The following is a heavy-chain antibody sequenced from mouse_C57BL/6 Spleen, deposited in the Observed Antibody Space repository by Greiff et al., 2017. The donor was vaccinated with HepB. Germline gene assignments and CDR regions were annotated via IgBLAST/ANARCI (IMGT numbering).Heavy chain of an antibody. D-gene: IGHD1-1*01. J-gene: IGHJ1*03. V-gene: IGHV5-6*01. CDR1: GFTFSSYG. CDR2: ISSGGSYT. CDR3: ARHEYYGSTVWYFDV. Sequence: EVQVVESGGDLVKPGGSLKLSCAASGFTFSSYGMSWVRQTPDKRLEWVATISSGGSYTYYPDSVKGRFTISRDNAKNTLYLQMSSLKSEDTAMYYCARHEYYGSTVWYFDVWGTGTTVTVSS.